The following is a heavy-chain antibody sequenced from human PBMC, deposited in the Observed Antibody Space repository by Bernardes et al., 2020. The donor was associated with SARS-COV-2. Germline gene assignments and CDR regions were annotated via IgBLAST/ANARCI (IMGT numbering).Heavy chain of an antibody. V-gene: IGHV3-74*01. CDR3: VTGATVEGG. D-gene: IGHD1-1*01. CDR2: INGDGGTT. Sequence: LRLSCVTSGFTFSTYWMHWVRQAPGKGLVWVSRINGDGGTTNYADSVKGRFTVSRDNAKKTLFLQMNSLRAEDTAVYYCVTGATVEGGGGQGTLVTVSS. J-gene: IGHJ4*02. CDR1: GFTFSTYW.